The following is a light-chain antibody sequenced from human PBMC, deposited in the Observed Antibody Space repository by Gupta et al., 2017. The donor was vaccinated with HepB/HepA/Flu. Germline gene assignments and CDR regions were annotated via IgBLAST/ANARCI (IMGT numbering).Light chain of an antibody. CDR2: DVT. Sequence: QSALPQPASVSWSPGQPLTISSTGTRSDIGGYNYVSWYQQHPGKAPKLLIYDVTNRSSGVSKRVSGFKSGNTASLTITGLQAEDEADYYCISYTNSNNVDIIFGGGTKLTVL. CDR1: RSDIGGYNY. V-gene: IGLV2-14*03. J-gene: IGLJ2*01. CDR3: ISYTNSNNVDII.